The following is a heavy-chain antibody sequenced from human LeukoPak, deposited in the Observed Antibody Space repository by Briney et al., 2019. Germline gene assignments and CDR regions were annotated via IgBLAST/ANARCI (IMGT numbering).Heavy chain of an antibody. J-gene: IGHJ4*02. Sequence: SGGSLRLSCAASGFTFSSYAMSWVRQAPGKGLEWVSAISGSGGSTYYADSVKGRFTISRDNPKNTLYLQMNSLRAEDTAVYYCANSPVHFSGSYYVYWGQGTLVTVSS. CDR1: GFTFSSYA. V-gene: IGHV3-23*01. CDR2: ISGSGGST. CDR3: ANSPVHFSGSYYVY. D-gene: IGHD1-26*01.